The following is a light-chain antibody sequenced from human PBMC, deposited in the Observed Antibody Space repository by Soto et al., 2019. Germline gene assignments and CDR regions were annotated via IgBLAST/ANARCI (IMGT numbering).Light chain of an antibody. CDR2: LGS. CDR1: QSVLNSDGYNR. CDR3: MQALQTPWT. J-gene: IGKJ1*01. Sequence: DIVMTQSPLSLPVTPGEAASISYRSSQSVLNSDGYNRMDWYLQKPGRSPQLLIYLGSNRASGVPDRLSGSGSGTDFTLTISRVEAEDVGVYYCMQALQTPWTFGQGTKVEIK. V-gene: IGKV2-28*01.